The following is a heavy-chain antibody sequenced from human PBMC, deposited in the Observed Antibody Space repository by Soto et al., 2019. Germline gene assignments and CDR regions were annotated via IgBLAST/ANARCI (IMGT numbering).Heavy chain of an antibody. CDR3: ARAQDSRSHKGYYGLDV. V-gene: IGHV1-2*02. Sequence: ASVKVSCKASGYTFTGYYMHWVRQAPGQGLEWMGWINPNSGGTNYAQKFQGRVTMTRDTSISTAYMELSRLRSDDTAVYYCARAQDSRSHKGYYGLDVWGQGTTVTVSS. CDR2: INPNSGGT. CDR1: GYTFTGYY. D-gene: IGHD6-6*01. J-gene: IGHJ6*02.